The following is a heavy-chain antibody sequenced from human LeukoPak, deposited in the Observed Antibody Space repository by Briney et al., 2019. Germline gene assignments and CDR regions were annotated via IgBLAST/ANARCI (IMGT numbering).Heavy chain of an antibody. D-gene: IGHD3-9*01. CDR1: GYTFTSYY. CDR2: INPSGGST. V-gene: IGHV1-46*01. J-gene: IGHJ5*02. Sequence: GASVKVSCKASGYTFTSYYMHWVRQAPGQGLEWMGIINPSGGSTSYAQKFQGRVTMTRDMSTSTVYMELSSLRSEDTAVYYCARSSYYDILTGYGWFDPWGQGTLVTVSS. CDR3: ARSSYYDILTGYGWFDP.